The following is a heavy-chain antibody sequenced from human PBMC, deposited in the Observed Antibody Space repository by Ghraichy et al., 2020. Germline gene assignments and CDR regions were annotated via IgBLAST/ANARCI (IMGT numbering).Heavy chain of an antibody. V-gene: IGHV1-8*03. D-gene: IGHD6-13*01. CDR1: GYTFSSYD. Sequence: ASVKVSCKASGYTFSSYDINWVRQATGQGLEWMGWMNPDSGRTGYAHNFQGRVTITRDTSISTAYMELSSLRSEDTAVYYCARGPPYSSSWFVYWGQGTLVTVSS. J-gene: IGHJ5*01. CDR3: ARGPPYSSSWFVY. CDR2: MNPDSGRT.